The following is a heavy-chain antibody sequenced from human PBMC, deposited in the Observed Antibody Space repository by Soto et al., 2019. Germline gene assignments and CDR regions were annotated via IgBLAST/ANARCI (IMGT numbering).Heavy chain of an antibody. CDR1: GGSIRRVNYY. CDR3: AMSAYSSLSVNWFDP. Sequence: SETLSLTCTVSGGSIRRVNYYWGWIHQPPGKGLEWIGYIYYSGNTYYNPSLKSRVTISVDTSKNQFSLRLRSVTAADTAVYYCAMSAYSSLSVNWFDPWGQGTLVTVSS. J-gene: IGHJ5*01. D-gene: IGHD6-6*01. V-gene: IGHV4-30-4*01. CDR2: IYYSGNT.